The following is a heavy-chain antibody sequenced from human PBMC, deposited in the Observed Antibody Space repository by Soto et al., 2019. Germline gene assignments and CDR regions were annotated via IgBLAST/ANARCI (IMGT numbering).Heavy chain of an antibody. CDR2: ISYDGSNK. CDR1: GFTFSSYA. J-gene: IGHJ6*04. V-gene: IGHV3-30-3*01. Sequence: PWVSLRLSCAASGFTFSSYAMHWIRQAPGKGLEWVAVISYDGSNKYYADSVKGRFTISRDNSKNTLYLQMNSLRAEDTAVYYCASSIAAAGTYRVKKGNSYYGMDVWRKRTTVTVSS. CDR3: ASSIAAAGTYRVKKGNSYYGMDV. D-gene: IGHD6-13*01.